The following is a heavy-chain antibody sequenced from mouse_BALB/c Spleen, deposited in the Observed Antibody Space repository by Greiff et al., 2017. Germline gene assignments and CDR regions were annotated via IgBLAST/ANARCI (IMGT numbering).Heavy chain of an antibody. Sequence: VKLVESGPGLVQPSQSLSITCTVSGFSLTSYGVHWVRQSPGKGLEWLGVIWSGGSTDYNAAFISRLSISKDNSKSQVFFKMNSLQANDTAIYYCARNLVWLYYYAMDYWGQGTSVTVSS. D-gene: IGHD2-2*01. CDR2: IWSGGST. CDR1: GFSLTSYG. CDR3: ARNLVWLYYYAMDY. V-gene: IGHV2-2*02. J-gene: IGHJ4*01.